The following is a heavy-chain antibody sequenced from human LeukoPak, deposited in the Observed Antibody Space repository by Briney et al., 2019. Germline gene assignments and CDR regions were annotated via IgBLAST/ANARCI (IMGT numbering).Heavy chain of an antibody. V-gene: IGHV3-7*03. CDR2: IKQDGSEK. CDR1: GFTFSSYW. Sequence: GGSLRPSCAASGFTFSSYWMSWVRQAPGKGLEWVANIKQDGSEKYYVDSVKGRFTISRDNAKNSLYLQMNSLRAEDTAVYYCARDNITMVRGVIITDYYYYGMDVWGQGTTVTVSS. J-gene: IGHJ6*02. D-gene: IGHD3-10*01. CDR3: ARDNITMVRGVIITDYYYYGMDV.